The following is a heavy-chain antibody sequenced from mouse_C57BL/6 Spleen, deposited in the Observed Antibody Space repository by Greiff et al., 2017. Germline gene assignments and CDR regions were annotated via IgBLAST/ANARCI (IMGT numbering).Heavy chain of an antibody. V-gene: IGHV5-16*01. D-gene: IGHD2-10*02. CDR3: ARALVWLRYFDV. CDR1: GFTFSDYY. Sequence: EVMLVESEGGLVQPGSSMKLSCTASGFTFSDYYMAWVRQVPEKGLEWVANINYDGSSTYYLDSLKSRFIISRDNAKNILYLQMSSLKSEDTATYYCARALVWLRYFDVWGTGTTVTVSS. CDR2: INYDGSST. J-gene: IGHJ1*03.